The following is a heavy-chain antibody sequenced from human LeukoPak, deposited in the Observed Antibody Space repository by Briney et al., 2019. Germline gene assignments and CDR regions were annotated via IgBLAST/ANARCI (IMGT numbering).Heavy chain of an antibody. Sequence: ASVKVSCKASGGTFSSYAISWVRQAPGQGLEWMGGIIPIFGTANYAQKFQGRVTITADESTSTAYMELSSLRSEDTAVYCCARVISWSGSYYKVENWFDPWGQGTLVTVSS. D-gene: IGHD3-10*01. CDR1: GGTFSSYA. J-gene: IGHJ5*02. CDR2: IIPIFGTA. CDR3: ARVISWSGSYYKVENWFDP. V-gene: IGHV1-69*13.